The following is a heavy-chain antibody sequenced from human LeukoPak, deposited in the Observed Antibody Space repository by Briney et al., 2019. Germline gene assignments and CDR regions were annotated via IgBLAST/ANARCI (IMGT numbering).Heavy chain of an antibody. D-gene: IGHD4-17*01. CDR3: AMGVTTVTFDY. V-gene: IGHV4-59*01. Sequence: SETLSLTCTVSGGSISSYYWSWIRQPPGKGLEWIGYIYYSGSTNYNPSLKSRVTISVDTSKNQFSLKLSSVTAADTAVYYCAMGVTTVTFDYWGQGTLVTVSS. CDR1: GGSISSYY. J-gene: IGHJ4*02. CDR2: IYYSGST.